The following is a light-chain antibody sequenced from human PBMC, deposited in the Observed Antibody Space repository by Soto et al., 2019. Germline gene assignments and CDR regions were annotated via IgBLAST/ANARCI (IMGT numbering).Light chain of an antibody. CDR2: GAS. J-gene: IGKJ1*01. CDR1: QSVSSN. CDR3: QQYHSWPPT. Sequence: EIVLTQSPGTLSLSPGERATLSCRASQSVSSNLAWYQQKPGQAPRLLIYGASTRATVIPAGFSGSGSGTELTITISSLQSEDFEVYYCQQYHSWPPTFGQGTKVDIK. V-gene: IGKV3-15*01.